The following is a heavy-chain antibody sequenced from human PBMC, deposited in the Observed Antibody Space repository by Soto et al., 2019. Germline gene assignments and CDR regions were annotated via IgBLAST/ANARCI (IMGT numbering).Heavy chain of an antibody. D-gene: IGHD3-3*01. CDR3: ARDKRDLRFLEWSYYFDY. J-gene: IGHJ4*02. CDR2: ISYDGSNK. Sequence: GGSLRLSCAASGFSSAMHWVRQAPGKGLEWVAVISYDGSNKYYADSVKGLFTISRDNSKDTLYLQMNSLRAEDTAFFYCARDKRDLRFLEWSYYFDYWGQGTLVTVSS. V-gene: IGHV3-30-3*01. CDR1: GFSSA.